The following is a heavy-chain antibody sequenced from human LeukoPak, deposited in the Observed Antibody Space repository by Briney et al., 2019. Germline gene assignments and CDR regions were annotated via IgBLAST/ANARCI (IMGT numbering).Heavy chain of an antibody. CDR2: INHSGST. CDR3: ARGYSYGYPFFDY. Sequence: PSETLSLTCAVYGGSFSGYYWSWIRQPPGKGLEWIGEINHSGSTNYNPSLKSRVTISVDTSKNQFSLKLSSVTAADTAVYYCARGYSYGYPFFDYWGQGTLVTVSS. J-gene: IGHJ4*02. V-gene: IGHV4-34*01. D-gene: IGHD5-18*01. CDR1: GGSFSGYY.